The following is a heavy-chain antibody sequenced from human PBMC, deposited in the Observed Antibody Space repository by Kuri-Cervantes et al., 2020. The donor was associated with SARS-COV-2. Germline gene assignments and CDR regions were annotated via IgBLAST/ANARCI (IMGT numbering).Heavy chain of an antibody. CDR2: ISPLFGKA. D-gene: IGHD5-18*01. CDR1: GGSFRTFI. J-gene: IGHJ4*02. CDR3: TKEKGNTYGFDY. Sequence: SVKVSCKTSGGSFRTFIISWVRQAPGQGLEWMGGISPLFGKANYAQKFQGRVTITADESTSTVYMEVSSLRFEDTAVYYCTKEKGNTYGFDYWGREPWSPSPQ. V-gene: IGHV1-69*13.